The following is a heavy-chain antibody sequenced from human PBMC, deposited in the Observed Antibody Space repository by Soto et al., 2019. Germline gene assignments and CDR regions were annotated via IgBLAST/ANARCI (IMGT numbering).Heavy chain of an antibody. CDR1: GGSVSSGSYY. J-gene: IGHJ5*02. V-gene: IGHV4-61*01. CDR2: IYYSGST. D-gene: IGHD3-10*01. CDR3: ARDGFDYYGSGRGWFDP. Sequence: QVQLQESGPGLVKPSETLSLTCTVSGGSVSSGSYYWSWIRQPPGKGLEWIGYIYYSGSTNYNPSLKSRVTISVDTSKNQFSLKLSSVTAADTAVYYCARDGFDYYGSGRGWFDPWGQGTLVTVSS.